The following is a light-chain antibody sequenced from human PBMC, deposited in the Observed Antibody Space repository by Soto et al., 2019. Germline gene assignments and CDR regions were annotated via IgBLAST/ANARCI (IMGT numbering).Light chain of an antibody. CDR2: GAS. CDR3: HQYNYWPPET. CDR1: QSVSTD. Sequence: EIVMTQSPATLCESLGERATLSCRASQSVSTDLAWYQQKPGQAPRLLIFGASTRATGIPARFSGSGSGTEFILTISSLQSEDSAVYYCHQYNYWPPETFGQGTKVDIK. V-gene: IGKV3-15*01. J-gene: IGKJ1*01.